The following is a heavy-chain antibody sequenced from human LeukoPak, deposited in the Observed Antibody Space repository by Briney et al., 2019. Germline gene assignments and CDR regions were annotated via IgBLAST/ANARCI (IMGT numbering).Heavy chain of an antibody. Sequence: GGSLRLSCAASGFTFSSYSMNWVRQAPGKGLEWVSYISSSSSTIYYADSVKGRFTISRDNAKNSLYLQMNSLRAEDTAVYYCARAAAADSFDYWGQGTLVTVSS. CDR1: GFTFSSYS. J-gene: IGHJ4*02. V-gene: IGHV3-48*01. CDR3: ARAAAADSFDY. D-gene: IGHD6-13*01. CDR2: ISSSSSTI.